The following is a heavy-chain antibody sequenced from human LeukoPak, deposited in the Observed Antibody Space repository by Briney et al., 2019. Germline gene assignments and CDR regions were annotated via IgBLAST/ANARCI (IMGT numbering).Heavy chain of an antibody. Sequence: GGSLRLSCAVSGFNVRSNYMTWVRQAPGKGLEWVSVLHSGGDTYYADSVRGRFTTSRDNSENMLFLQMNGLRADDSAIYYCARGKVYYYYDYWGQGTLVTVSS. V-gene: IGHV3-53*01. D-gene: IGHD5/OR15-5a*01. CDR2: LHSGGDT. J-gene: IGHJ4*02. CDR1: GFNVRSNY. CDR3: ARGKVYYYYDY.